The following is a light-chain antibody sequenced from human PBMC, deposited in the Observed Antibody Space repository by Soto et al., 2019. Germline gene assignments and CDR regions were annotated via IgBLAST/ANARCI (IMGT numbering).Light chain of an antibody. Sequence: DIQLTQSPSFLSASVGDRVTITCRASQGISSYLAWYQQKPGKAPKLLIYAASTLQSGVPSRFSGSGSGTEFTLTISSLQPEDFATYDCQQRNSYPFAFGPGTKVDIK. J-gene: IGKJ3*01. CDR3: QQRNSYPFA. CDR2: AAS. CDR1: QGISSY. V-gene: IGKV1-9*01.